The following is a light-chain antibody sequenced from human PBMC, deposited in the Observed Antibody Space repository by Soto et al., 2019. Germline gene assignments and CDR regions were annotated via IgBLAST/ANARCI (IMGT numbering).Light chain of an antibody. V-gene: IGKV1-12*01. J-gene: IGKJ5*01. Sequence: EIQLTQSPSSVSASVGDTVKITCRASQGLKFLAWYQQKPGKAPRLLIYEATNLQSGVPPRFSGSGSGTDFTLTISSLQPEDFATYFCQQANSFPITFGQGTRLEIK. CDR2: EAT. CDR1: QGLKF. CDR3: QQANSFPIT.